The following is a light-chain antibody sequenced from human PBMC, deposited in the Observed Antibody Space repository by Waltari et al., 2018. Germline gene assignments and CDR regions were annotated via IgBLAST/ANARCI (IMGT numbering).Light chain of an antibody. J-gene: IGKJ3*01. CDR1: QVIGRF. CDR2: KTS. Sequence: IQLTQSPSSLSASVGDRVTITCRSSQVIGRFLNWYQQKAGKAPNLLIYKTSTLLHGVPSRFSGSGSGKDFTLTITGLQREDFTTYVCQQSYNVSVTFGPGTTVDLK. V-gene: IGKV1-39*01. CDR3: QQSYNVSVT.